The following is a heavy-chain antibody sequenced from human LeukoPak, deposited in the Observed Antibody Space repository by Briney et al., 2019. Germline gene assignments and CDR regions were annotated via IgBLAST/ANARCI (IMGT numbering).Heavy chain of an antibody. V-gene: IGHV3-53*01. J-gene: IGHJ6*02. D-gene: IGHD2-15*01. CDR1: GFTFSSYW. CDR2: IFSGGST. CDR3: ARGGGNPYFYGMDV. Sequence: GGSLRLSCGASGFTFSSYWMSWVRRAPGKGLEWVSVIFSGGSTYYADSVKGRFTISRDNSKNTLYLQMNSLRAEDTAVYYCARGGGNPYFYGMDVWGQGTTVTVS.